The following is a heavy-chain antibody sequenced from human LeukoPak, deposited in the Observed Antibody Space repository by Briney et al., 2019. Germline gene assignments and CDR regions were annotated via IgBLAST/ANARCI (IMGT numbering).Heavy chain of an antibody. J-gene: IGHJ4*02. CDR1: GFTFSSYA. Sequence: PGGSLRLSCAASGFTFSSYAMSWVRQAPGKGLEWVSAISGSGGSTYYADSVKGRFTISRDNSKNTLYLQINSLRAEDTAVYYCASPVDPFYHDRAGFLYWGQGTQVTVSS. CDR3: ASPVDPFYHDRAGFLY. CDR2: ISGSGGST. V-gene: IGHV3-23*01. D-gene: IGHD2/OR15-2a*01.